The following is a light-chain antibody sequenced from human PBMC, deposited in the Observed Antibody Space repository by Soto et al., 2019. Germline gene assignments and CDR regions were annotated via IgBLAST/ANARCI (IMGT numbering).Light chain of an antibody. CDR2: GAS. Sequence: DFVMTQAPDSLAVSLGERATINCKSSQSVLYNSNNKNHLGWFQQKPGHPPKLLIYGASFRPSGVPDRFSGSGSGTDFTLTISRLEPEDFAVYYCQHYGNSPPSVTFGPGTKVDIK. CDR3: QHYGNSPPSVT. J-gene: IGKJ3*01. CDR1: QSVLYNSNNKNH. V-gene: IGKV4-1*01.